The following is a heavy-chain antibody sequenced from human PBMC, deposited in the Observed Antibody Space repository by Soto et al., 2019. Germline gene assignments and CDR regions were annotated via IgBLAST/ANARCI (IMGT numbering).Heavy chain of an antibody. J-gene: IGHJ5*02. Sequence: PSETLSLTCTVSGGSIINYYWSWIRQPPGKGLEWIGYIYYSGTTSYNPSLRSRVTISVDTSKNQFSLKLSSVTAADTAVYYCARVWTTVTNWFDPWGQGTLVTVSS. CDR1: GGSIINYY. D-gene: IGHD4-17*01. V-gene: IGHV4-59*08. CDR3: ARVWTTVTNWFDP. CDR2: IYYSGTT.